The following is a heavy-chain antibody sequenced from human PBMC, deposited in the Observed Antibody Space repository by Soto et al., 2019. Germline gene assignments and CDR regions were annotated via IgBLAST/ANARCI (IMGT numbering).Heavy chain of an antibody. J-gene: IGHJ4*02. D-gene: IGHD1-26*01. CDR3: ARGPPIVGNTTPLES. V-gene: IGHV4-4*02. CDR2: IYHAGST. CDR1: GGSITNSNW. Sequence: QVQLQESGPRVVKPSGTLSLTCTVSGGSITNSNWWSWVRLPPAKGLEWIGDIYHAGSTKYNPSLARRVTMSVDTSNNQFALTLTSVTAADTAVYFCARGPPIVGNTTPLESWGQGTLVTVSS.